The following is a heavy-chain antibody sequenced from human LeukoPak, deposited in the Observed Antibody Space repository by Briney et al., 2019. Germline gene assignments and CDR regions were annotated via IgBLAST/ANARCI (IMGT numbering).Heavy chain of an antibody. CDR2: IYTSGST. Sequence: SETLSLTCTVSGGSISSGSYYWSWIRQPAGKGLEWIGRIYTSGSTNYNPSLKSRVTISVDTSKNQFSLKLSSVTAADTAVYYCARGVREQQRRWGRFDYWGQGTLVTVSS. CDR3: ARGVREQQRRWGRFDY. J-gene: IGHJ4*02. CDR1: GGSISSGSYY. D-gene: IGHD3-16*01. V-gene: IGHV4-61*02.